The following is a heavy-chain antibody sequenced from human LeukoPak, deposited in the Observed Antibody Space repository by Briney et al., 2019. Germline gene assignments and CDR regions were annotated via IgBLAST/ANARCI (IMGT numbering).Heavy chain of an antibody. Sequence: GGSLRLSCAASGFTFSSYGMHWVRQAPGKGLEWVAFIRYDGSNKYYADSVKGRFTISRDNSKNTLYLQMNSLRAEGTAVYYCAKLTTTWELRGAYFDYWGQGTLVTVSS. CDR1: GFTFSSYG. V-gene: IGHV3-30*02. CDR2: IRYDGSNK. D-gene: IGHD1-26*01. CDR3: AKLTTTWELRGAYFDY. J-gene: IGHJ4*02.